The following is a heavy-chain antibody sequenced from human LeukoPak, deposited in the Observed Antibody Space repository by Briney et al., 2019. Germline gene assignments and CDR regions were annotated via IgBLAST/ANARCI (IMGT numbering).Heavy chain of an antibody. D-gene: IGHD3-3*01. J-gene: IGHJ5*02. CDR3: ARGGLEWLFYNWFDP. Sequence: SETLSLTCAVYGGSFSGYYWSWIRQPPGKGLEWIGEINHSGSTNYNPSLKSRVTISVDTSKNQFSLKLSSVTAADTAVYYCARGGLEWLFYNWFDPWGQGTMVTVSS. CDR1: GGSFSGYY. V-gene: IGHV4-34*01. CDR2: INHSGST.